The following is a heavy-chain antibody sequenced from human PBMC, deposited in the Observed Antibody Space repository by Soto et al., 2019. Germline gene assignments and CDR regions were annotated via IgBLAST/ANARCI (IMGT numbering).Heavy chain of an antibody. J-gene: IGHJ5*02. Sequence: GASVKVSCKASGYTFTSYGISWVRQAPGQGLEWMGWISAYNGNTNYAQKLQGRVTMTTDTSTSTAYMELRSLRSDDTAVYYCARDFSSSWYDSPGHWFDPWGQGTLVTVSS. V-gene: IGHV1-18*01. CDR2: ISAYNGNT. CDR1: GYTFTSYG. CDR3: ARDFSSSWYDSPGHWFDP. D-gene: IGHD6-13*01.